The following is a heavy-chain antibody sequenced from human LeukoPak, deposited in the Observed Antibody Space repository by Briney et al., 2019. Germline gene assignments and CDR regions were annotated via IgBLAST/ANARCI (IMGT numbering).Heavy chain of an antibody. CDR3: ARVTSPLWFGELGRAFDI. D-gene: IGHD3-10*01. CDR1: GGSISSGDYY. J-gene: IGHJ3*02. Sequence: SETLSLTCTVSGGSISSGDYYWSWIRQPPGKGLEWIGYIYYSGSTYYNPPLKSRVTISVDTSKNQFSLKLSSVTAADTAVYYCARVTSPLWFGELGRAFDIWGQGTMVTVSS. V-gene: IGHV4-30-4*08. CDR2: IYYSGST.